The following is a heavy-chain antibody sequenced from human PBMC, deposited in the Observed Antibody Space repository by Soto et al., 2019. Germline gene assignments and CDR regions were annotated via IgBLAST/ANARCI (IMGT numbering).Heavy chain of an antibody. J-gene: IGHJ4*02. CDR1: GFTFSTFD. Sequence: EVQLLESGGGLIQAGGSLILSCAASGFTFSTFDMTWVRQPPGKGLEWVSLIRGSSGSTYYADSVKGRFTISKDNSKNTLYLQMNSLRAEDTAVYFCVKGAWLDYWGQGNMVTVSS. V-gene: IGHV3-23*01. CDR2: IRGSSGST. CDR3: VKGAWLDY.